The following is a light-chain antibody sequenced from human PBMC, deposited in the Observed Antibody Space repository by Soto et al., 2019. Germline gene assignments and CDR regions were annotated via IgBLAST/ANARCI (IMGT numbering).Light chain of an antibody. Sequence: EIVLTQSPATLSLSPGERATLSCRASQSVSSYLAWYQQKPGQAPRLLIYDASNRATGIPARFSGSGSGTEFTLTISSLEPEDFAVYYCQQRSNWPPTFGGWTKVEIK. CDR3: QQRSNWPPT. CDR1: QSVSSY. CDR2: DAS. V-gene: IGKV3-11*01. J-gene: IGKJ4*01.